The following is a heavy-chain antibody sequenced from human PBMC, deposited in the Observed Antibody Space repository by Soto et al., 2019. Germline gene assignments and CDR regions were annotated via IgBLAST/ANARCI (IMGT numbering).Heavy chain of an antibody. J-gene: IGHJ4*02. CDR2: IGTAGDT. CDR1: GFTFSGFD. CDR3: ARGPAVGTHLFDS. Sequence: PGGSLRLSCEASGFTFSGFDMHWVRQPTGKGLEWVSTIGTAGDTYYAVSVKGRFTISRDNAKNSLSLQMNSLRAGDTAVFFCARGPAVGTHLFDSCGQGSQVTAPQ. V-gene: IGHV3-13*01. D-gene: IGHD6-13*01.